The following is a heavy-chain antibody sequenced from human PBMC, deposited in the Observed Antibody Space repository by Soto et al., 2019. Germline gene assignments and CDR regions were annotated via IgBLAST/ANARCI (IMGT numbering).Heavy chain of an antibody. J-gene: IGHJ1*01. CDR3: DRPSGWSDQNRAKYVQH. CDR1: GYTFTSYY. D-gene: IGHD6-19*01. V-gene: IGHV1-46*03. CDR2: INLSGGST. Sequence: QVQLVQSGAEVKKPGASVKVSCKASGYTFTSYYMHWVRQAPGQGVEWMGIINLSGGSTGYAQKFQGRVTMTRDTATSTVYIELSSLRTEDTAVYYCDRPSGWSDQNRAKYVQHWCQGTLVTVS.